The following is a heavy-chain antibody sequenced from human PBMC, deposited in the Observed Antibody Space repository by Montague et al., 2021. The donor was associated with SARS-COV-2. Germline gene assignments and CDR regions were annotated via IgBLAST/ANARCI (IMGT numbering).Heavy chain of an antibody. D-gene: IGHD4-23*01. CDR3: AKASRGYGGDFDS. V-gene: IGHV4-59*02. J-gene: IGHJ4*02. CDR1: GDSVNRNY. Sequence: SETLSLTCSVSGDSVNRNYWSWVRQPPGKGLEWLGYILYSGSTYNPSLNSRVTMSLDTSKNHFSLNLISVTAADTAVYYCAKASRGYGGDFDSWGRGTLVIVSS. CDR2: ILYSGST.